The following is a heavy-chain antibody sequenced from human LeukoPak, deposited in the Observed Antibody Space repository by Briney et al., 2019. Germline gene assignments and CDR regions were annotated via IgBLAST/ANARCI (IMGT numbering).Heavy chain of an antibody. CDR2: ISGSGG. CDR1: GFTFRSYA. CDR3: AKGMGYYDSGSHFYGMDV. D-gene: IGHD3-10*01. Sequence: GGSLRLSCAASGFTFRSYAMSWVRQAPGKGLEWVPAISGSGGYADSVKGRFTISRDNSKNTLYLEMNSLRAEDTAVYYCAKGMGYYDSGSHFYGMDVWGQGTTVTVSS. V-gene: IGHV3-23*01. J-gene: IGHJ6*02.